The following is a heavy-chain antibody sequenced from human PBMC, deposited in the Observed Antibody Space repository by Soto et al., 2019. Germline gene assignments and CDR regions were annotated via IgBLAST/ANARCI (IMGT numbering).Heavy chain of an antibody. J-gene: IGHJ5*02. CDR3: ARDQDVAVAGTFDP. V-gene: IGHV1-69*08. CDR2: IIPILGIA. D-gene: IGHD6-19*01. CDR1: GGTFSSYT. Sequence: QVQLVQSGAEVKKPGSSVKVSCKASGGTFSSYTISWVRQAPGQGLEWMGRIIPILGIANYAQKFQGRVTITADKSTSTAYMELSSLRSEDTAVYYCARDQDVAVAGTFDPWGQGTLVTVSS.